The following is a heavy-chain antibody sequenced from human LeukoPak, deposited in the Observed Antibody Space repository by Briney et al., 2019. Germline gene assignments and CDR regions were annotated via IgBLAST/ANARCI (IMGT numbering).Heavy chain of an antibody. CDR1: GFTFSSYG. J-gene: IGHJ6*03. D-gene: IGHD3-16*01. Sequence: GGSLRLSCAASGFTFSSYGMSWVRQAPGKGLEWVANIKQDGSEKHYVDSVKGRFTISRDNAKNSLYLQMNSLGAEDTAVYYCATERAGERPRPLLNYYYMDDWGKGTTVTISS. V-gene: IGHV3-7*01. CDR2: IKQDGSEK. CDR3: ATERAGERPRPLLNYYYMDD.